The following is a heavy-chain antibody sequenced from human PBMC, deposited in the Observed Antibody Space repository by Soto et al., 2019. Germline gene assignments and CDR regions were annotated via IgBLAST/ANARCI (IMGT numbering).Heavy chain of an antibody. V-gene: IGHV4-59*01. CDR1: GGAISSYY. CDR2: IYYSGST. D-gene: IGHD2-8*01. J-gene: IGHJ4*02. Sequence: SETLSLTCSVSGGAISSYYWSWIRQPPGKGLEWIGYIYYSGSTNYNPSLKSRVTISVDTSKNQFSLKLSSVTAADTAVYYCARGRMAPRPPIFYLDYWGQGTLVTVSS. CDR3: ARGRMAPRPPIFYLDY.